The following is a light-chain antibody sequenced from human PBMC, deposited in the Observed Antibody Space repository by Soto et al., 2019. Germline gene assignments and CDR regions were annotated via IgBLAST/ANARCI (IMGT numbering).Light chain of an antibody. CDR1: QSLNRD. J-gene: IGKJ5*01. V-gene: IGKV3-20*01. CDR2: GAS. Sequence: IVMTQTPATLSMSPGERATLSCRASQSLNRDLAWYQQKPGQSPRLLIFGASIRATGIPARFSGSGSGTDFTLTISRLEPEDFAVYYCQQYGSSPPITFGQGTRLEIK. CDR3: QQYGSSPPIT.